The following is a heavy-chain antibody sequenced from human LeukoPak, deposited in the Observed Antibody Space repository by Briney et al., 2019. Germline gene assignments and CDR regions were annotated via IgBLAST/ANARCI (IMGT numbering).Heavy chain of an antibody. CDR2: INSDGSRT. J-gene: IGHJ4*02. V-gene: IGHV3-74*01. CDR1: GFTFSSYW. Sequence: GGSLRLSCAASGFTFSSYWMHWVRQAPGKGLVWVSHINSDGSRTNYADAVKGRFTIARDNAKNTLYLQMNSLRAEDTAVYCCARSNNGFGYWGQGTLVTVSS. CDR3: ARSNNGFGY. D-gene: IGHD2-8*01.